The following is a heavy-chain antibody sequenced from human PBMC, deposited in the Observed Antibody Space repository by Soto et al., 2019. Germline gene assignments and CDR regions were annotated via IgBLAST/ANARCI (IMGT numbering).Heavy chain of an antibody. CDR1: GFTFSSYT. CDR3: AKGFIRDCGGDCTVDT. J-gene: IGHJ5*02. D-gene: IGHD2-21*02. V-gene: IGHV3-23*01. CDR2: ISATGGST. Sequence: LRLSCTASGFTFSSYTMSWVRQAPGKGLEWVSGISATGGSTYYADSVKGRFTFSRDNSKNTLYLQMNGLRAEDTAVYYCAKGFIRDCGGDCTVDTWGQGTLVTVSS.